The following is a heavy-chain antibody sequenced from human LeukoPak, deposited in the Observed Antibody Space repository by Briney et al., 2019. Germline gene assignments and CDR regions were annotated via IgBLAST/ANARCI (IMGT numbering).Heavy chain of an antibody. Sequence: PGGSLRLSCAASGFTFSGYGMHWVRQAPGKGLEWVAVISYDGSNKYYADSVKGRFTISRDNSKNTLYLQMNSLRAEDTAVYYCAKDTPSRRLLGYFDYWGQGTLVTVSS. D-gene: IGHD6-25*01. CDR1: GFTFSGYG. J-gene: IGHJ4*02. CDR2: ISYDGSNK. CDR3: AKDTPSRRLLGYFDY. V-gene: IGHV3-30*18.